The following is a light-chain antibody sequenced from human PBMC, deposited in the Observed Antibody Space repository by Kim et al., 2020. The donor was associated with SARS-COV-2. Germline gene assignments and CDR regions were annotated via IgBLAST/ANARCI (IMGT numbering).Light chain of an antibody. CDR1: QSVLNSSTNKNS. Sequence: DIVMTQSPDSLAVSLGERATINCKSSQSVLNSSTNKNSLAWYYQKPGQPPKLLIYWASTRESGVPDRFSGSGSGTDFTLTISSLQAEDVAVYYCQRYSSPPRTFGQGTKLEI. V-gene: IGKV4-1*01. CDR2: WAS. CDR3: QRYSSPPRT. J-gene: IGKJ2*02.